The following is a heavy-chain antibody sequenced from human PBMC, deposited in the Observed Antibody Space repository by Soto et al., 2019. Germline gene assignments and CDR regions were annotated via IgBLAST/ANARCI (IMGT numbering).Heavy chain of an antibody. J-gene: IGHJ5*02. Sequence: SETLSLTCTVSGGSISSGDYYWSWIRQPPGKGLEWIGYIYYSGSTYYNPSLKSRVTISVDTSKNQFSLKLSSVTAADTAVYYCVRERPDGARLDPWGQGTLVTSPQ. CDR3: VRERPDGARLDP. CDR2: IYYSGST. CDR1: GGSISSGDYY. D-gene: IGHD6-6*01. V-gene: IGHV4-30-4*01.